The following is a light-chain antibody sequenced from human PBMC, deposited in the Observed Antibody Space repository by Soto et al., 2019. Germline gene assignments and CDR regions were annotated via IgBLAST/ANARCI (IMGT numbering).Light chain of an antibody. CDR2: SAS. J-gene: IGKJ4*01. Sequence: DIQMTQSPSSLSASVGDRVTITCRASQSISSYLNWYQQKPGKAPKLLIYSASYLQSGVPSNFSGSGSGTDFTLSIVTLQPEDSGTYFCQQSYRLPLTFGGGTKVDIK. V-gene: IGKV1-39*01. CDR1: QSISSY. CDR3: QQSYRLPLT.